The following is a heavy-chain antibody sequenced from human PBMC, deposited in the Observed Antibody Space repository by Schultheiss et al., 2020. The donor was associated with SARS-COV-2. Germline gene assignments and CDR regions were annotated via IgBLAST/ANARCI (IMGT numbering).Heavy chain of an antibody. D-gene: IGHD2-15*01. CDR3: ARLSGGRYYYGMDV. Sequence: SQTLSLTCVVSSGSISSGHWWSWVRQPPGKGLEWIGDIFHTGRTNYNPSLKSRVTLSMDKSNNQFSLRVTSVTAADTAMYYCARLSGGRYYYGMDVWGQGTTVTVSS. V-gene: IGHV4-4*02. J-gene: IGHJ6*02. CDR2: IFHTGRT. CDR1: SGSISSGHW.